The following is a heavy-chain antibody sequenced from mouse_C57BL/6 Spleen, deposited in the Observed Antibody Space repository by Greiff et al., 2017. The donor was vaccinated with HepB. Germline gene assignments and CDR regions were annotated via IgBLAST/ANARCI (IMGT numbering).Heavy chain of an antibody. V-gene: IGHV10-1*01. CDR1: GFSFNTYA. D-gene: IGHD1-1*01. J-gene: IGHJ4*01. CDR3: VRHGYYGSSYGYAMDY. CDR2: IRSKSNNYAT. Sequence: EVQLVESGGGLVQPKGSLKLSCAASGFSFNTYAMNWVRQAPGKGLEWVARIRSKSNNYATYYADSVKDRFTISRDDSESMLYLQMNNLKTEDTAMYYCVRHGYYGSSYGYAMDYWGQGTSVTVSS.